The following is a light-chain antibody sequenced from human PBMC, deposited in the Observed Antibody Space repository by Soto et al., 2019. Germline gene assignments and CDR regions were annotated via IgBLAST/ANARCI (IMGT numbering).Light chain of an antibody. CDR2: GTL. J-gene: IGKJ5*01. V-gene: IGKV3-15*01. Sequence: DIVMTQSPAPLSVSPGPRATLSCKASQTFDNKLAWYQQKPGQAPRLLIYGTLIRATGVPARFSGSESGTEFTLTITSLRSEDFAVYYCQQYNDWPPTFGDGTRLDIK. CDR3: QQYNDWPPT. CDR1: QTFDNK.